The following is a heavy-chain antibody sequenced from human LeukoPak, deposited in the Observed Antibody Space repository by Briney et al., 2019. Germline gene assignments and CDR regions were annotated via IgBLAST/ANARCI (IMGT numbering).Heavy chain of an antibody. Sequence: GGSLRLSCAASGFTFSSYSMNWVRQAPGKGLEWVSSISSSSSYIYYADSVKGRLTISRDNAKNSLYLQMNSLRAEDTAVYYCARNDYGDTGWFDPWGQGTLVTVSS. CDR1: GFTFSSYS. CDR3: ARNDYGDTGWFDP. J-gene: IGHJ5*02. D-gene: IGHD4-17*01. CDR2: ISSSSSYI. V-gene: IGHV3-21*01.